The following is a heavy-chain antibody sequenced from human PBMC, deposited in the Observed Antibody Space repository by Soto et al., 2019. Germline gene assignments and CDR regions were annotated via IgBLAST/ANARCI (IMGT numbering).Heavy chain of an antibody. CDR1: GFTFSSYG. J-gene: IGHJ6*02. Sequence: QVQLVESGGGVVQPGRSRRLSCAASGFTFSSYGMHWVRQAPGKGLEWVAVISYDGSNKYYADSVKGRFTISRDNSKNTLYLQMNSLRAEDTAVYYCAKSPEHSSSWAYYYYYGMDVWGQGTTVTVSS. CDR2: ISYDGSNK. CDR3: AKSPEHSSSWAYYYYYGMDV. V-gene: IGHV3-30*18. D-gene: IGHD6-13*01.